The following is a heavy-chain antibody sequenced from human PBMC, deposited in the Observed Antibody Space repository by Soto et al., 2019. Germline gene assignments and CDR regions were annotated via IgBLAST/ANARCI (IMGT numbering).Heavy chain of an antibody. V-gene: IGHV3-23*01. Sequence: PGGSLRLSCAASGFTSSSYAMSWVRLTPGKRLEWVSSISGSGGTTYYADSVKGRFTISRDNSKNTLYLQVNSLRAEDTAEYYCARDGQYDLLTGQWAPFDYWGQGTLVTVSS. D-gene: IGHD3-9*01. CDR2: ISGSGGTT. CDR1: GFTSSSYA. J-gene: IGHJ4*02. CDR3: ARDGQYDLLTGQWAPFDY.